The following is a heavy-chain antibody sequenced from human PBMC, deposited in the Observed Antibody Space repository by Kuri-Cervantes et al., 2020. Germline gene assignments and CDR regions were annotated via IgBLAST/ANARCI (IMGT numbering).Heavy chain of an antibody. CDR2: VSYDGRNE. CDR3: AREGYHDSSDYYYANYFDY. J-gene: IGHJ4*02. V-gene: IGHV3-30*04. D-gene: IGHD3-22*01. CDR1: GFTFSTYA. Sequence: GGSLRLSCAASGFTFSTYAMHWVRQAPGRGLEWVALVSYDGRNEYYADSVKGRFTISRDNSKNTLYLQMNSLRAEDTAVYYCAREGYHDSSDYYYANYFDYWGQGTLVTVSS.